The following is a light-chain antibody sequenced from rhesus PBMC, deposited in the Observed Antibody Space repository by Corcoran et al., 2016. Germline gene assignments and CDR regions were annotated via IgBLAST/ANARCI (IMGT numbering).Light chain of an antibody. CDR1: QSVSSS. CDR3: QQYSNWPYS. CDR2: GAS. Sequence: EIVLTQSPATLSLSPGERATLSCRASQSVSSSLAWYPQKPEQAPRLLIYGASSRATGIPDRFSGSGFGTDFTLTSSSMEPEDFAVYYCQQYSNWPYSFGQGTKVEIK. J-gene: IGKJ2*01. V-gene: IGKV3-42*03.